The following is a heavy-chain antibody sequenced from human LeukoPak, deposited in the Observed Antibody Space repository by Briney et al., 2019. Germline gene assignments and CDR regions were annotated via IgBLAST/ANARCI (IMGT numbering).Heavy chain of an antibody. Sequence: PSETLSLTCTVSGGSISSGSYYWSWIRQPAGKGLEWIGRIYISGSTSYNPSLKSRVTMSVDTSKNQFSLNLSSVTAADTAVYYCARVKVGAYYYYYMDVWGKGTTVTVSS. J-gene: IGHJ6*03. V-gene: IGHV4-61*02. CDR2: IYISGST. D-gene: IGHD1-26*01. CDR1: GGSISSGSYY. CDR3: ARVKVGAYYYYYMDV.